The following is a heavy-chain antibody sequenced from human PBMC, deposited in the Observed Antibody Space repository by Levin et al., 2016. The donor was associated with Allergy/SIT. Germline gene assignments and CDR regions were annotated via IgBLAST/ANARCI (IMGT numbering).Heavy chain of an antibody. Sequence: WIRQPPGKGLEWVSSISSSYSYIHYADSVKGRFTISRDNAKNSLYLQMDSLRAEDTAVYYCARVEVGGDYAGNWFDPWGQGTLVTVSS. J-gene: IGHJ5*02. V-gene: IGHV3-21*01. CDR3: ARVEVGGDYAGNWFDP. CDR2: ISSSYSYI. D-gene: IGHD4-17*01.